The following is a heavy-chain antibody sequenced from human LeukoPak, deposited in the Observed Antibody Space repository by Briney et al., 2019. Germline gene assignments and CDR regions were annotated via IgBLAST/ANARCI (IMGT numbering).Heavy chain of an antibody. CDR1: SYSISSGYY. CDR2: IYHSGST. D-gene: IGHD1-26*01. Sequence: SETLSLTCDVSSYSISSGYYWGWIRQPPGKGLEWIGSIYHSGSTYYSPSLKSRVTISLDTSRNQFSLRLSSVTAADTAVYFRARHLGPTGIDYWGRGTLVTVSS. V-gene: IGHV4-38-2*01. CDR3: ARHLGPTGIDY. J-gene: IGHJ4*02.